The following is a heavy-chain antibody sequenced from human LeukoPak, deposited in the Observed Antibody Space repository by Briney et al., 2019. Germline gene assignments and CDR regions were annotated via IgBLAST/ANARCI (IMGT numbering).Heavy chain of an antibody. CDR2: INHGGST. CDR1: GWTFSSYY. Sequence: SETLSLTCAVYGWTFSSYYWSWIRQPPGMGLEWIGEINHGGSTNYNPSLESRLTTSVNTTNNHFPLQLSSVTAAYTAVYYWWRAHYYGSESYPYYYMDVGGKGTTVTISS. CDR3: WRAHYYGSESYPYYYMDV. V-gene: IGHV4-34*01. J-gene: IGHJ6*03. D-gene: IGHD3-10*01.